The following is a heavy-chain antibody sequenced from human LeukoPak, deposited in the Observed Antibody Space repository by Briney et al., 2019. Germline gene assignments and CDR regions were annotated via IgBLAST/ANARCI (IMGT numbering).Heavy chain of an antibody. CDR3: ARVRDQRIDY. CDR2: IYTRGST. J-gene: IGHJ4*02. CDR1: GGSISSNY. V-gene: IGHV4-4*07. D-gene: IGHD1-1*01. Sequence: SETLSLTCTASGGSISSNYWSWIRQPAGKGLEWIGRIYTRGSTNYNPSLKSRVTMSADTSKNQFSLKLTSVTAADTAVYYCARVRDQRIDYWGQGTLVTVSS.